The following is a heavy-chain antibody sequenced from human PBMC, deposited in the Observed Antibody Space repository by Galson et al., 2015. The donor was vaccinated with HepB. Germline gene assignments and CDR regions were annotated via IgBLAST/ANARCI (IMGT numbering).Heavy chain of an antibody. J-gene: IGHJ3*02. Sequence: SLRLSCAASGFTFSSYWMDWVRQAPGKGLVWVSRIDSDGSTTSYADSVKGRFTISRDNAKNTLYLQMNSLRAEDTAVYYCAGAIRSSSYDSSGLLVMYAFDMWGQGTMVTVSS. V-gene: IGHV3-74*01. CDR1: GFTFSSYW. CDR2: IDSDGSTT. CDR3: AGAIRSSSYDSSGLLVMYAFDM. D-gene: IGHD3-22*01.